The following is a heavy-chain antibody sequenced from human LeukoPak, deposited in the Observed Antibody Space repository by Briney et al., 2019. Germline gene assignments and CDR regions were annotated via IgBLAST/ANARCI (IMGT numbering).Heavy chain of an antibody. J-gene: IGHJ4*02. CDR3: TKDSGRNIIGRGARRYSDTSGYSDY. D-gene: IGHD3-22*01. CDR1: GFTFDDYT. CDR2: ITWNGGNT. V-gene: IGHV3-43*01. Sequence: SGGSLRLSCAASGFTFDDYTMHWVRQAPGKGLEWVSLITWNGGNTYYADSVKGRFTISRDNSRNSLYLQMNTLRTEDTALYYCTKDSGRNIIGRGARRYSDTSGYSDYWGQGTLVTVSS.